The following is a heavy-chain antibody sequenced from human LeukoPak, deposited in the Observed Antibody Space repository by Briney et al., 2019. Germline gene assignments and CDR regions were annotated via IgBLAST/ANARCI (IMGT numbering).Heavy chain of an antibody. Sequence: GGSLRLSCAASGFTVSSNYMSWVRQAPGKGLEWVSVIYSGGSTYYADSVKGRFTISRDNAKNTLYLQMNSLRVEDTAVYYCARGPPDGSGSYYPGTDWGQGTLVTVSS. CDR3: ARGPPDGSGSYYPGTD. D-gene: IGHD3-10*01. CDR2: IYSGGST. CDR1: GFTVSSNY. V-gene: IGHV3-66*01. J-gene: IGHJ4*02.